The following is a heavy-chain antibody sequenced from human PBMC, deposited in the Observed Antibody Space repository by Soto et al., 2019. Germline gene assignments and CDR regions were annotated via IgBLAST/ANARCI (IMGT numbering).Heavy chain of an antibody. J-gene: IGHJ4*02. CDR3: AHRPRIAVAGLYYFDY. Sequence: QITLKESGPTLVKPTQTLTLTCTFSGFSLSTSGVGVGWIRQPPGKALEWLALIYWDDDKRYSPSLKSRLTITKDTSKNQVVLTMTNMDPVDTATYYCAHRPRIAVAGLYYFDYWGQGTLVTVSS. V-gene: IGHV2-5*02. CDR1: GFSLSTSGVG. D-gene: IGHD6-19*01. CDR2: IYWDDDK.